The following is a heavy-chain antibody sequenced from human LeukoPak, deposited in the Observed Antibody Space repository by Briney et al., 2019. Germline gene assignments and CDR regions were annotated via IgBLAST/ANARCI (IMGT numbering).Heavy chain of an antibody. D-gene: IGHD3-10*01. CDR2: FDPEDGET. Sequence: ASVKVSCKVSGYTLTELSMHWVRQAPGKGLEWMGGFDPEDGETIYAQKFQGRVTMTEDTSTDTAYMELSRLRSDDAAVYYCARGLAYYYGSGSYYRSPYGMDVWGQGTTVTVSS. CDR3: ARGLAYYYGSGSYYRSPYGMDV. J-gene: IGHJ6*02. CDR1: GYTLTELS. V-gene: IGHV1-24*01.